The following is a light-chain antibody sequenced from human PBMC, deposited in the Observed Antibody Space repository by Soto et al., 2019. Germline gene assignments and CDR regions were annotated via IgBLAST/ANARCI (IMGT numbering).Light chain of an antibody. J-gene: IGKJ1*01. CDR2: DAS. CDR3: QKYNSAPWT. V-gene: IGKV3-20*01. Sequence: EIVLTQSPGTLSLSPGHRATLSCRASQTFGSSYLAWYQQKPGQAPRLLIYDASNRATGIPDRFSGSGSGTDFTLTISSLQPEDVATYYCQKYNSAPWTFGQGTKVDIK. CDR1: QTFGSSY.